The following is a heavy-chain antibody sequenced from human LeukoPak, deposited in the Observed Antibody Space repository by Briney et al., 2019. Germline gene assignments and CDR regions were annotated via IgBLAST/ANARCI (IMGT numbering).Heavy chain of an antibody. V-gene: IGHV3-21*04. Sequence: GGSLRLSCAASGFTFSSYSMNWVRQAPGKGLEWVSSISSSSSYIYYADSVKGRFTISRDNAKNSLYLQMNSLRAEDTAVYYCANRVYSYADPFDYWGQGTLVTVSS. CDR1: GFTFSSYS. J-gene: IGHJ4*02. CDR2: ISSSSSYI. CDR3: ANRVYSYADPFDY. D-gene: IGHD5-18*01.